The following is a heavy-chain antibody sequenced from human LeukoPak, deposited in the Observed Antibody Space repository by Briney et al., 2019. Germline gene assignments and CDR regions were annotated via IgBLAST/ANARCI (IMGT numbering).Heavy chain of an antibody. CDR2: IYTSGST. CDR3: AREEGYKNFDY. Sequence: SETLSLTCTVSGGSISSGSYYWSWIRRPAGKGLEWIGRIYTSGSTNYNPSLKSRVTISVDTSKNQFSLKLSSATAADTAVYYCAREEGYKNFDYWGQGTLVTVSS. J-gene: IGHJ4*02. V-gene: IGHV4-61*02. D-gene: IGHD5-24*01. CDR1: GGSISSGSYY.